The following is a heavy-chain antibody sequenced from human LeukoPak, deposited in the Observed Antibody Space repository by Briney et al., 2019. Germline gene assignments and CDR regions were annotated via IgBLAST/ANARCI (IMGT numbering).Heavy chain of an antibody. D-gene: IGHD5-24*01. V-gene: IGHV3-11*01. J-gene: IGHJ4*02. CDR2: ITISGSTT. Sequence: GGSLRLSCAASGFTFSGYYMSWIRQAPGKGLEWVSYITISGSTTYYADSVKGRFTISRDNAKNSLYLQMNSLRAEDTAVYYCARTLRDGYNPFGYWGQGTLVTVSS. CDR1: GFTFSGYY. CDR3: ARTLRDGYNPFGY.